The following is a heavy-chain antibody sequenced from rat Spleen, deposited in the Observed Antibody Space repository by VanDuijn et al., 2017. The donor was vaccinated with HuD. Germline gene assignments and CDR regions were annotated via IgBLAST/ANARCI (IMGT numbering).Heavy chain of an antibody. Sequence: EVQLVESGGGLVQPGRSLKLSCAASGFTFSNYDMAWVRQAPTKGLEWVASINAGGGNTYYRDSVKGRFTISRDNAKSTLYLQMNSLKSEDTATYYCTRVDYPGVAHYFDYWGQGVMVTVSS. V-gene: IGHV5S23*01. CDR1: GFTFSNYD. CDR2: INAGGGNT. CDR3: TRVDYPGVAHYFDY. J-gene: IGHJ2*01. D-gene: IGHD1-4*01.